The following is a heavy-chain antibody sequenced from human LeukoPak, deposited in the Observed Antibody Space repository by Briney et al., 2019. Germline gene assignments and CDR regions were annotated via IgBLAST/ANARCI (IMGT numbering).Heavy chain of an antibody. V-gene: IGHV4-4*07. Sequence: SETLSLTCTISRGSIRSSSWTWIRQSPGKGLEWIGLILTSGTANYNPSLKSRVTMSLDTSKNHFSLNLTSVTAADTAVYYCTRVSYFDFWSGSYSSPPGDAFDIWGQGTMVTVSS. J-gene: IGHJ3*02. CDR1: RGSIRSSS. CDR2: ILTSGTA. D-gene: IGHD3-3*01. CDR3: TRVSYFDFWSGSYSSPPGDAFDI.